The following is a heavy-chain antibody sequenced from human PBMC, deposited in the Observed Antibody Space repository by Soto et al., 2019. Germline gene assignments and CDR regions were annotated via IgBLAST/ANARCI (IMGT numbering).Heavy chain of an antibody. Sequence: GESLKISCAASGFTFSSYSMNWVRQAPGKGLEWVSSISSSSYIYYADSVKGGFTISRDNAKNSLYLQMNSLRAEDTAVYYCARDPTIFGVVIIYYGMDVWGQGTTVTVSS. CDR3: ARDPTIFGVVIIYYGMDV. J-gene: IGHJ6*02. D-gene: IGHD3-3*01. CDR2: ISSSSYI. CDR1: GFTFSSYS. V-gene: IGHV3-21*01.